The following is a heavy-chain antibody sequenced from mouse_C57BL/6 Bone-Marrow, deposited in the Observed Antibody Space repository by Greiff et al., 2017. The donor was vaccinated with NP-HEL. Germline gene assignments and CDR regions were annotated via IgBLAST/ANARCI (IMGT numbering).Heavy chain of an antibody. CDR1: GYTFTSYW. CDR3: ARFGYYYGSRYAMAY. CDR2: IYPGSGST. Sequence: QVQLQQPGAELVKPGESVTMSCKASGYTFTSYWITWVKQRPGQGLEWIGDIYPGSGSTNYNAKLKSKATLTVDTSSSTDYMQLINLTSEYSSVYYCARFGYYYGSRYAMAYWGQGTSVTVSS. D-gene: IGHD1-1*01. J-gene: IGHJ4*01. V-gene: IGHV1-55*01.